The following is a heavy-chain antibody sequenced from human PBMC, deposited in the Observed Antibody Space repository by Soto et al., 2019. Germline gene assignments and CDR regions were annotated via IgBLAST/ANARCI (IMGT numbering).Heavy chain of an antibody. Sequence: QVQLVESGGGVVQPGRSLRLSCAGSGFTFSNYGLHWVRQAPGKGLEWGEVISYDGSHKYYADSVKGRFPISRDNSNNMLYLQMDSLRAEDTAVYYCAKDGAPRYCSRSSCHPAGAYWGQGTLVTVSS. CDR1: GFTFSNYG. CDR3: AKDGAPRYCSRSSCHPAGAY. J-gene: IGHJ4*02. D-gene: IGHD2-15*01. CDR2: ISYDGSHK. V-gene: IGHV3-30*18.